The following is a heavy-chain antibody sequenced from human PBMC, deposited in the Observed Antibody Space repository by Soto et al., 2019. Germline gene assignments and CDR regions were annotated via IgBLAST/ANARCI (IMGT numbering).Heavy chain of an antibody. CDR1: GFTFGDYA. J-gene: IGHJ4*02. Sequence: GGSLRLSCTASGFTFGDYAMSWVRQAPGKGLEWVGFIRSKAYGGTTEYAASVKGRFTISRDDSKSIAYLQMNSLKTEYTAVYYCTRPNQYYYGSGSLDYWGQGTLVTVSS. D-gene: IGHD3-10*01. V-gene: IGHV3-49*04. CDR3: TRPNQYYYGSGSLDY. CDR2: IRSKAYGGTT.